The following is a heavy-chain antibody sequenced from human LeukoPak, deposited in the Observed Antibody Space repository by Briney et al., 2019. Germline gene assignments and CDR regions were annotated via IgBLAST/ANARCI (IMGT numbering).Heavy chain of an antibody. CDR3: ASRGDTGYNWFDP. CDR1: GYSINSAYY. J-gene: IGHJ5*02. CDR2: MYHSGST. D-gene: IGHD2-21*02. Sequence: ASETLSLTCTVSGYSINSAYYWGWIRQPPGKGLEWIGSMYHSGSTNYNPSLKSRVTISVDTSKNQFSLKLSSVTAADTAVYYCASRGDTGYNWFDPWGQGTLVTVSS. V-gene: IGHV4-38-2*02.